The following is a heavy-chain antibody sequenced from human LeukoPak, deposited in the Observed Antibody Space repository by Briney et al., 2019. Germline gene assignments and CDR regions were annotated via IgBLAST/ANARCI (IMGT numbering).Heavy chain of an antibody. Sequence: PGGFLRLSCAASGFTFNNYAMNRVRQAPGKGLEWVSAISGSGGSTYYADSVKGRFTISRDNSKNTLYLQMNSLRAEDTAVYYCAKEIGYCSTTSCAAFHYWGQGTLATVSS. D-gene: IGHD2-2*01. V-gene: IGHV3-23*01. CDR2: ISGSGGST. CDR3: AKEIGYCSTTSCAAFHY. CDR1: GFTFNNYA. J-gene: IGHJ4*02.